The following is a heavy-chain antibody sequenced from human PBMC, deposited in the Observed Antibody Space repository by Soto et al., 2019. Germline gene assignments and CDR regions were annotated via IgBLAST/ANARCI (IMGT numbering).Heavy chain of an antibody. CDR2: ISWNSGSI. CDR1: GFTFDDYA. CDR3: AKAPRDSSGWYDEYYFDY. Sequence: EVQLVESGGGLVQPGRSLRLSCAASGFTFDDYAMHWVRQAPGKGLEWVSGISWNSGSIGYADSVKGRFTISRDNAKNSLYLRLNSLRAEDTALYYWAKAPRDSSGWYDEYYFDYWGQGTLVTVSS. J-gene: IGHJ4*02. D-gene: IGHD6-19*01. V-gene: IGHV3-9*01.